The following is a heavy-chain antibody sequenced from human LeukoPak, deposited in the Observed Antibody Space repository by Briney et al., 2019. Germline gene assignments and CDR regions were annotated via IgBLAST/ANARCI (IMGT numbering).Heavy chain of an antibody. Sequence: ASVKVSCKASGGTFSSYGISWVRQAPGQGLEWMGGIIPIFGTPNYAQKFQGRVTITADESTSTAYMELRSLRSEDTTVYYCARGSGTITMVRGVFYGMDVWGQGTTVTVSS. J-gene: IGHJ6*02. V-gene: IGHV1-69*01. CDR3: ARGSGTITMVRGVFYGMDV. CDR1: GGTFSSYG. CDR2: IIPIFGTP. D-gene: IGHD3-10*01.